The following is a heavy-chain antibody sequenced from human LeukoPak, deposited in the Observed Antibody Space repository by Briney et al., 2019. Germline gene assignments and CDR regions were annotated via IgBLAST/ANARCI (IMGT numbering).Heavy chain of an antibody. V-gene: IGHV3-7*03. CDR1: GFTFNKSW. J-gene: IGHJ4*02. CDR2: IKEDGTQK. CDR3: AKVRTYYDILTGYYDA. D-gene: IGHD3-9*01. Sequence: GGSLRLSCAASGFTFNKSWMSWVRQAPGKGPEWVANIKEDGTQKYYVDSVRGRFTISRDNSKNTLYLQMNSLRAEDTAVYYCAKVRTYYDILTGYYDAWGQGTLVTVSS.